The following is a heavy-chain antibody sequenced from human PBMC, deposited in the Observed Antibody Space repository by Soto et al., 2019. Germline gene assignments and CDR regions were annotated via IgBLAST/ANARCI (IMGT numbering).Heavy chain of an antibody. CDR2: IYYSGST. CDR3: ARYYDSSGYYASSFDY. J-gene: IGHJ4*02. V-gene: IGHV4-30-4*02. CDR1: GGSISSGDYY. Sequence: SETLSLTCTVSGGSISSGDYYWSWIRQPPGKGLEWIGYIYYSGSTYYNPSLKSRVTISVDTSKNQFSLKLSSVTAADTAVYYCARYYDSSGYYASSFDYWGQGTLVTVSS. D-gene: IGHD3-22*01.